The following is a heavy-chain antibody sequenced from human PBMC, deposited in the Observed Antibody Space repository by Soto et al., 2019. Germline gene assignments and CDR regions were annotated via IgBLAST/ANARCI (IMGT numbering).Heavy chain of an antibody. D-gene: IGHD6-13*01. Sequence: PGGSLRLSCAASGFTFSSYAMSWVRQAPGKGLEWVSAISGSGGSTYYADSVKGRFTISRDNSKNTLYLQMNSLRAEDTAVYYCAKDLRQHGSPNWFDPWGQGTLVTVSS. CDR2: ISGSGGST. CDR1: GFTFSSYA. J-gene: IGHJ5*02. CDR3: AKDLRQHGSPNWFDP. V-gene: IGHV3-23*01.